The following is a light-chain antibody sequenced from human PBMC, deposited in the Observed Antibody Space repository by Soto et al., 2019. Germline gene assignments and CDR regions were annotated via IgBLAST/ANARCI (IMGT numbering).Light chain of an antibody. CDR3: TSKTSTSPYV. V-gene: IGLV2-14*01. CDR1: TSDVGVYNY. J-gene: IGLJ1*01. Sequence: QSVLAQPASVSLSPGHSITMSCTGTTSDVGVYNYVSWYQQHPGKAPKLMVYEVSNRPSGVSSRFSGSKSGNTASLTISGLQAEDEADYYCTSKTSTSPYVFGTGTKVT. CDR2: EVS.